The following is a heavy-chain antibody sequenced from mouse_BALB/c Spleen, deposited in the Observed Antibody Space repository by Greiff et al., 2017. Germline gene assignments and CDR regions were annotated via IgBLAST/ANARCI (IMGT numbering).Heavy chain of an antibody. V-gene: IGHV5-17*02. Sequence: EVNVVESGGGLVQPGGSRKLSCAASGFTFSSFGMHWVRQAPEKGLEWVAYISSGSSTIYYADTVKGRFTISRDNPKNTLFLQMTSLRSEDTAMYYCARPGNYWYFDVWGAGTTVTVSS. CDR3: ARPGNYWYFDV. J-gene: IGHJ1*01. CDR1: GFTFSSFG. CDR2: ISSGSSTI. D-gene: IGHD2-1*01.